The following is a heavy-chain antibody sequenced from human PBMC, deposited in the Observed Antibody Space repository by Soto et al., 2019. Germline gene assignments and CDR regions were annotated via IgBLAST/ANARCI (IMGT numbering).Heavy chain of an antibody. Sequence: SETLSLTCTVSGGSISSYYWSWIRQPPGKGLEWIGYIYYSGSTNYNPSLKSRVTISVDTSKNQFSLKLSSVTAADTAVYYCARFVAVAGYYYYGMDVWGQGTTVTVSS. CDR3: ARFVAVAGYYYYGMDV. CDR2: IYYSGST. V-gene: IGHV4-59*01. CDR1: GGSISSYY. D-gene: IGHD6-19*01. J-gene: IGHJ6*02.